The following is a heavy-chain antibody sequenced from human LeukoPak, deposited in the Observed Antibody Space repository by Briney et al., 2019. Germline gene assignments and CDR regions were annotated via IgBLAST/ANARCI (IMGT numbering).Heavy chain of an antibody. V-gene: IGHV4-38-2*02. D-gene: IGHD6-13*01. CDR1: GYSISSGYY. CDR2: IYHSGST. J-gene: IGHJ3*01. Sequence: SETLSLTCTVSGYSISSGYYWGWIRQPPGKGLEWIGSIYHSGSTYYNPSLKGRVTISVDTSKNQFSLKLSSVTAADTAVYYCARDRVPAYSSSMGLWGQGTMVTVSS. CDR3: ARDRVPAYSSSMGL.